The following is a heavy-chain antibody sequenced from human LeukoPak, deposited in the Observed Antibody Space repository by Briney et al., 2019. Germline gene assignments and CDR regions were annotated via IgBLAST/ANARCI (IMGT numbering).Heavy chain of an antibody. D-gene: IGHD1-26*01. J-gene: IGHJ4*02. V-gene: IGHV4-59*12. CDR1: GASISSYY. Sequence: SETLSLTCTVSGASISSYYWSWIRQPPGKGLEWIGYIYYSENTNYNPSLKSRVTISGDTSKNQFSLKLSSVTAADTAVYFCARLNGGATTGLIDYWGQGALVTVSS. CDR3: ARLNGGATTGLIDY. CDR2: IYYSENT.